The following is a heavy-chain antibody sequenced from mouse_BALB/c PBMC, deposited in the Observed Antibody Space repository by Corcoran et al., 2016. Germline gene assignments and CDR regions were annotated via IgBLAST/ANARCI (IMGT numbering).Heavy chain of an antibody. V-gene: IGHV14-3*02. Sequence: EVQLQQSGAELVKPGASVKLSCTASGFNIKDTYMHWVKQRPEQGLEWIGRIDPANGNTKYDPKFQGKATITADTSSNTAYLQLSSLTSDDTAVYYCARDYGSSYYYAMDYWGQGTSVTVSS. D-gene: IGHD1-1*01. CDR1: GFNIKDTY. CDR3: ARDYGSSYYYAMDY. CDR2: IDPANGNT. J-gene: IGHJ4*01.